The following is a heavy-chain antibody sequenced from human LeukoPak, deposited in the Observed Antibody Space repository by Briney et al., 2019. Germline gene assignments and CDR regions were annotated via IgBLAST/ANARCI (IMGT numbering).Heavy chain of an antibody. Sequence: ASVKVSCKVSGYSLSELSTHWVRQAPGQGLEWMRGFDPGDDETIYAQKFQGGVTMTEDTSTDTAYLELSSLRSEDTAVYFCATEKDLLLDSWGQGTPVTVSS. CDR3: ATEKDLLLDS. V-gene: IGHV1-24*01. CDR1: GYSLSELS. CDR2: FDPGDDET. J-gene: IGHJ5*01. D-gene: IGHD1-26*01.